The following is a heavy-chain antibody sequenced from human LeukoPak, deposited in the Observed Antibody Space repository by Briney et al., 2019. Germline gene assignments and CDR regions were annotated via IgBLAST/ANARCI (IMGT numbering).Heavy chain of an antibody. D-gene: IGHD2/OR15-2a*01. V-gene: IGHV3-7*01. CDR1: GFTFNSYW. Sequence: PGGSLRLSCAASGFTFNSYWMNWVRQAPGGGLEWVANIKQDGSETHSVDAVKGRFTISRDNAKNSLYLQMSSLRVEDTAVYYCARVLHGTTWYARLDVWGQGTTVTVSS. CDR2: IKQDGSET. J-gene: IGHJ6*02. CDR3: ARVLHGTTWYARLDV.